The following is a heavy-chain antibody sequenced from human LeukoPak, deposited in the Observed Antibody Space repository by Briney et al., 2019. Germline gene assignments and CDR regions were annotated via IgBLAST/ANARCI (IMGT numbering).Heavy chain of an antibody. J-gene: IGHJ4*02. V-gene: IGHV1-18*04. Sequence: GASVKVSCKASGYTFTSYGIGWVRQAPGQGLEWMGWISAYNGNTNYAQKLQGRVTMTTDTSTSTAYMELRSLRSDDTAVYYCASDLRIAVAGRVFDYWGQGTLVTVSS. D-gene: IGHD6-19*01. CDR3: ASDLRIAVAGRVFDY. CDR1: GYTFTSYG. CDR2: ISAYNGNT.